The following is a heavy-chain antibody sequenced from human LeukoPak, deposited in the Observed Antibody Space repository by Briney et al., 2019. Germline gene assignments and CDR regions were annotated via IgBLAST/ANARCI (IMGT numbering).Heavy chain of an antibody. CDR2: ISGSNGRT. V-gene: IGHV1-18*01. Sequence: ASVKVSCKASGYTFTTYGISWVRQAPGQGLEWMGWISGSNGRTNYAQKLHGRVTMTTDTSTSTGYMESRSLRSDDTAVYYCARDQDGQYFDYWGQGTLLTVSS. J-gene: IGHJ4*02. CDR3: ARDQDGQYFDY. CDR1: GYTFTTYG.